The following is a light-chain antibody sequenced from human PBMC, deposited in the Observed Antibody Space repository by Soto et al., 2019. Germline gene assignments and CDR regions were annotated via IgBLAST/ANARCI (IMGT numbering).Light chain of an antibody. Sequence: QSVLTQPASVSGSPGQSITISCTGTSSDFGNYNLVSWYQQQPGKAPKLIIYEVTKRPSGLSNRFSGSKSGNTASLTISGLQAEDEADYYCCSYARTSTSYVFGTGTKVTVL. CDR2: EVT. CDR3: CSYARTSTSYV. J-gene: IGLJ1*01. CDR1: SSDFGNYNL. V-gene: IGLV2-23*02.